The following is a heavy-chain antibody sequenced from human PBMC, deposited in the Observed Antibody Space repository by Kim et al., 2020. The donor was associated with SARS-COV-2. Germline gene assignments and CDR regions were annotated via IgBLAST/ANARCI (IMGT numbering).Heavy chain of an antibody. V-gene: IGHV3-48*03. Sequence: GGSLRLSCAASGFTFSSYEMNWVRQAPGKGLEWVSYISSSGSTIYYADSVKGRFTISRDNAKNSLYLQMNSLRAEDTAVYYCARDGGGYDYYTLYYYYYGMDVWGQGTTVTVSS. D-gene: IGHD5-12*01. J-gene: IGHJ6*02. CDR1: GFTFSSYE. CDR2: ISSSGSTI. CDR3: ARDGGGYDYYTLYYYYYGMDV.